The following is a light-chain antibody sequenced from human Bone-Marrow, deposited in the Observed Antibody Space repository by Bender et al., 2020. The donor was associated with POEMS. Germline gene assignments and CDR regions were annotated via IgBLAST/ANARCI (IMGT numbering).Light chain of an antibody. CDR2: KDT. CDR1: ELANQY. J-gene: IGLJ3*02. V-gene: IGLV3-1*01. CDR3: QAWDSSPAVV. Sequence: SYELTQPPSVSVSPGQTARITCSGDELANQYGYWYQQKAGQAPVVVIYKDTERPSGIPERFSGSNSGITATLTISGTQTMDEADYYCQAWDSSPAVVFGGGTKLTVL.